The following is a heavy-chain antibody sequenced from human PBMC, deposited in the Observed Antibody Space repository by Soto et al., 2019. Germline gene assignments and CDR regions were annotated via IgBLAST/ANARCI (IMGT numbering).Heavy chain of an antibody. CDR2: FYYTGST. D-gene: IGHD3-10*01. J-gene: IGHJ5*02. V-gene: IGHV4-61*01. CDR1: GGSVSSGNYY. Sequence: SETLSLTCTVSGGSVSSGNYYWSWIRQPPGKGLEWIGYFYYTGSTNYNPSLKSRVTISVDTSKNQFSLKLSSVTAADTAVYYCARGYYGSGSYYNVDWFDPWGQGTLVTVSS. CDR3: ARGYYGSGSYYNVDWFDP.